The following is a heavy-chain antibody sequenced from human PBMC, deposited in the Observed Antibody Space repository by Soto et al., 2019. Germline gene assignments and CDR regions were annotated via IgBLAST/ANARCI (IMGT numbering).Heavy chain of an antibody. Sequence: SETLSLTCTVSGGSISSYYWSWIRQPAGKGLEWIGRIYTSGSTNYNPSLKSRVTMSVDTSKNQFSLKLSSVTAADTAVYYCARGSSGWYDYYYYGMDVWGQGTTVTVYS. CDR1: GGSISSYY. D-gene: IGHD6-19*01. CDR3: ARGSSGWYDYYYYGMDV. J-gene: IGHJ6*02. V-gene: IGHV4-4*07. CDR2: IYTSGST.